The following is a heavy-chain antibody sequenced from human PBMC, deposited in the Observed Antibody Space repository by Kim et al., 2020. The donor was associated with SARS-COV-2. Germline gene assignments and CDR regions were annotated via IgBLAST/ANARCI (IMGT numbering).Heavy chain of an antibody. Sequence: GGSLRLSCAASGFTFDDNAMHWVRQTPGKGLEWVSLISGDGGSTYYADSVKGRFTISRDNSKNSLYLQMNSLRTEDTALYYCAKGGSSGWYDFDYWGQGTLVTVSS. V-gene: IGHV3-43*02. J-gene: IGHJ4*02. CDR1: GFTFDDNA. D-gene: IGHD6-19*01. CDR3: AKGGSSGWYDFDY. CDR2: ISGDGGST.